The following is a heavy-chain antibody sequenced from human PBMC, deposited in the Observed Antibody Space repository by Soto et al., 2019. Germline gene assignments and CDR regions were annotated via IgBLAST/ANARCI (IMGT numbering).Heavy chain of an antibody. D-gene: IGHD3-22*01. J-gene: IGHJ6*02. V-gene: IGHV6-1*01. Sequence: PEQTLSRTCVISGDSVSSNSAAWNWIRQSPSRGLEWLGRTYYRSKWYNDYAVSVKSRITINPDTSKNQFSLQLNSVTPEDTAVYYCARDHMIVVFITNATYYYGMEGWCPAPTVSVA. CDR2: TYYRSKWYN. CDR3: ARDHMIVVFITNATYYYGMEG. CDR1: GDSVSSNSAA.